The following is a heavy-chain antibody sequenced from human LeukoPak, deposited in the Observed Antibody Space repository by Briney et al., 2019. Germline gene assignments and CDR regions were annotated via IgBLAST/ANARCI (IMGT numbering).Heavy chain of an antibody. D-gene: IGHD2-8*01. J-gene: IGHJ4*02. CDR1: GGTFSSYA. Sequence: SVKVSCKASGGTFSSYAISWVRQAPGQGLEWMGRIIPILGIANYAQKFQGRVTITADKSTSTAYMELSSLRSEDTAVYYCARARTNGVSHFDYWGQGTLVTVSS. CDR3: ARARTNGVSHFDY. V-gene: IGHV1-69*04. CDR2: IIPILGIA.